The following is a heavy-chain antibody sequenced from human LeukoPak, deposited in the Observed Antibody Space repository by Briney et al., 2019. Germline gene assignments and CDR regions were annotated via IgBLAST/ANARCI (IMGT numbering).Heavy chain of an antibody. CDR3: AKSKYSYGYYAFDI. CDR2: LSGTGRDT. J-gene: IGHJ3*02. Sequence: GGSLRLSCAASGFTFSNHAITWVRQAPGKGLEWVSSLSGTGRDTYYADSVKGRFTISRDNSKNTLYLQMNSLRAEDTAVYYCAKSKYSYGYYAFDIWGQGTMVTVSS. V-gene: IGHV3-23*01. CDR1: GFTFSNHA. D-gene: IGHD5-18*01.